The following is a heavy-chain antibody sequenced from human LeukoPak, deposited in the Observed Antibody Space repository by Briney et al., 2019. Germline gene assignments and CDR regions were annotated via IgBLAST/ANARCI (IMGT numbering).Heavy chain of an antibody. J-gene: IGHJ3*01. D-gene: IGHD4-17*01. Sequence: KSGGSLRLSCSVSGFTFSSYSMNWVRQAPGKGLQWVSSISGGGSYIFYADSGEGRFSVSRDNAKNSVFLQMNSLRAEDTAVYYCARGLGDYDAFDVWGHGTRVTVAS. CDR2: ISGGGSYI. CDR1: GFTFSSYS. V-gene: IGHV3-21*01. CDR3: ARGLGDYDAFDV.